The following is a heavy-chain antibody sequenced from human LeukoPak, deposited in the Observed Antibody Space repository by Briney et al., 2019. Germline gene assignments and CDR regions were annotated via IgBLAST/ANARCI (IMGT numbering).Heavy chain of an antibody. V-gene: IGHV1-2*02. CDR3: VTGGPWGIPVPGGGPLDY. Sequence: ASVKVSCKASGYTFTGYYMHWVRQAPGQGLEWMGWINPNSGGTNYESKFQGRVTMTRDTSISTAYMELSRLRSDDTAVYYCVTGGPWGIPVPGGGPLDYWGQGTLVTVSS. D-gene: IGHD6-19*01. J-gene: IGHJ4*02. CDR1: GYTFTGYY. CDR2: INPNSGGT.